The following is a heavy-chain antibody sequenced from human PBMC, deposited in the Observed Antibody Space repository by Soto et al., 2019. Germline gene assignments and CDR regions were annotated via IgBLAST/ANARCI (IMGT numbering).Heavy chain of an antibody. CDR3: AHSRSVAAFDY. J-gene: IGHJ4*02. CDR2: IYWDDDK. D-gene: IGHD6-19*01. Sequence: QITLKESGPTLVKPTQTLTLTCTFSGLSLSTGGVSVGWIRQPPGKALEWLAVIYWDDDKHYSPSLKSRLAITKDTSKNQVVLTMANMDPVDTATYYCAHSRSVAAFDYWGQGTLVTVSS. CDR1: GLSLSTGGVS. V-gene: IGHV2-5*02.